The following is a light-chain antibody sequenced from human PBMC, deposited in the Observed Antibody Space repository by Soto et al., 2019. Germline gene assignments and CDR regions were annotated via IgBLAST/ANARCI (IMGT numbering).Light chain of an antibody. V-gene: IGLV2-14*01. CDR3: SSYTGSSTPYV. Sequence: QSALTQPASVSGSPGQSITISCTGTSSDVGGYNYVSWYQQLPGKAPKIMIYEVSNRPSGVSNRFSGSKSGNTASLTISGLQAEDEADYYCSSYTGSSTPYVFGTGTKLTVL. CDR1: SSDVGGYNY. J-gene: IGLJ1*01. CDR2: EVS.